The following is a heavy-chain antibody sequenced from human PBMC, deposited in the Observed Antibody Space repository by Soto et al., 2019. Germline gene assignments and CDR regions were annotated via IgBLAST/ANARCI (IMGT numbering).Heavy chain of an antibody. CDR2: IIPIFGTA. D-gene: IGHD3-10*01. CDR1: GGTFSSYA. J-gene: IGHJ4*02. CDR3: ASLGVIRGDFDY. V-gene: IGHV1-69*13. Sequence: SVKVSCKASGGTFSSYAISWVRQAPGQGLEWMGGIIPIFGTANYAQKFQGRVTITADESTSTAYMELSSLRSEDTAVYYCASLGVIRGDFDYWGQGTLVTVSS.